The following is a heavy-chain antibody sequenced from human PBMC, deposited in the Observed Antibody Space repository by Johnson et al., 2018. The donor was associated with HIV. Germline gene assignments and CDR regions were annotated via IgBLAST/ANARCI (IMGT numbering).Heavy chain of an antibody. J-gene: IGHJ3*01. CDR3: ARDLRNSGWSNGFDV. V-gene: IGHV3-30*14. CDR1: GFTFSSYA. Sequence: VQLVESGGGVVQPGRSLRLSCEASGFTFSSYAMHWVRQAPGKGLEWVAVISYDGSNTYYADSVKGRFPISRDNSKNTLYLQMNSLRAEDTALYYCARDLRNSGWSNGFDVWGQGTMVTVSS. D-gene: IGHD6-19*01. CDR2: ISYDGSNT.